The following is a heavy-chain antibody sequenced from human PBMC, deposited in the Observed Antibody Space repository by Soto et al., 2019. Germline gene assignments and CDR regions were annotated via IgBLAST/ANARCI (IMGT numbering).Heavy chain of an antibody. D-gene: IGHD3-10*01. V-gene: IGHV3-7*01. CDR2: IKQDGSDK. Sequence: GGSLRLSCAASGFTLSSFWMSWVRRAPGKGLEWVANIKQDGSDKNYVGSVKGRFTISRDNAKNSLYLQMNSLRVEDTAVYYCARDVSGKLGHDSWGQGTLVTASS. J-gene: IGHJ4*02. CDR3: ARDVSGKLGHDS. CDR1: GFTLSSFW.